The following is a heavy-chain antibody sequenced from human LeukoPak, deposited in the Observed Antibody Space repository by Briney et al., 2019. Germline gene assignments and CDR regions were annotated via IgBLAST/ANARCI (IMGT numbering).Heavy chain of an antibody. CDR3: AKAPKGYCSGSSCYPLDY. V-gene: IGHV3-23*01. D-gene: IGHD2-15*01. CDR2: ITNTGTNT. Sequence: GGSLRLSCEASGFTFSSYAMSWVRQAPGKGLECVSVITNTGTNTYSADSVKGRFTISRDNSKNTLYLQMNSLRAEDMAVYYCAKAPKGYCSGSSCYPLDYWGQGSLVTVSS. CDR1: GFTFSSYA. J-gene: IGHJ4*02.